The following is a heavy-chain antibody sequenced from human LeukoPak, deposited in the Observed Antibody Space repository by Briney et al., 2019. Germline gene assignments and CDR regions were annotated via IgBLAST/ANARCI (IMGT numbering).Heavy chain of an antibody. CDR1: GYTFTAFY. J-gene: IGHJ5*02. Sequence: ASVKVSCKASGYTFTAFYMHWVRQAPGQGREWMVWINPNSGATNYAQKFQGRDTMTRDTSITTAYMELSRLRSDDTAVYYCARAHLIAAAGYNWFDPWGQGTLVTVSS. CDR3: ARAHLIAAAGYNWFDP. V-gene: IGHV1-2*02. D-gene: IGHD6-13*01. CDR2: INPNSGAT.